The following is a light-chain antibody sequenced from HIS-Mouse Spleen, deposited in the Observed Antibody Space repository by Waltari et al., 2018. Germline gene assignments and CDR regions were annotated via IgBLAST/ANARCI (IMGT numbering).Light chain of an antibody. Sequence: QSVLTQPPSASGTPGQSVTISCSGSSSNIGRNYVYWYQQLPGTAPKLLIYRNNQRPSGVPDRFSGSKSGTSASLAISGLRSEDEADYYCAAWDDSLSGPVFGGGTKLTVL. J-gene: IGLJ3*02. CDR3: AAWDDSLSGPV. V-gene: IGLV1-47*01. CDR2: RNN. CDR1: SSNIGRNY.